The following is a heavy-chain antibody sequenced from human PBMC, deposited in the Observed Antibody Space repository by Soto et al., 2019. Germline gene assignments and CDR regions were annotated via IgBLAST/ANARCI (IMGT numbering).Heavy chain of an antibody. D-gene: IGHD6-19*01. CDR3: VGGSGWLHDF. V-gene: IGHV3-7*01. Sequence: EVQLVESGGGLVQPGGSLRLSCAASGFTFTTYWMNWVRQAPGKGLEWVAIIKQDGSEKFYVDSVKGRLTISRDNAKNSLYLQMNSLRAEDTAVCYCVGGSGWLHDFWGQGTLVTVSS. J-gene: IGHJ4*02. CDR1: GFTFTTYW. CDR2: IKQDGSEK.